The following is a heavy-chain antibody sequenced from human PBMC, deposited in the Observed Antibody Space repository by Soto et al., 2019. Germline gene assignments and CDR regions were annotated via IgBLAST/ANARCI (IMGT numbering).Heavy chain of an antibody. J-gene: IGHJ4*02. CDR2: ISKDGSVI. Sequence: GGSLRLSCAASGFSFSRFAIHWVRQAPGEGLEWVAVISKDGSVIYYADSVKGRFTISRDNSKSSLFLQVNSLTSEDTAVYHCARSRSGAVPDSLGFWGQGTLVTVSS. D-gene: IGHD3-10*01. CDR3: ARSRSGAVPDSLGF. V-gene: IGHV3-30-3*01. CDR1: GFSFSRFA.